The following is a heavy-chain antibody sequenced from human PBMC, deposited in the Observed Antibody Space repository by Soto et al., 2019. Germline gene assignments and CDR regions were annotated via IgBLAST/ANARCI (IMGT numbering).Heavy chain of an antibody. Sequence: SETLSLTCTVSGGSISSYYWSWIRQPPGKGLEWIGYIYYSGSTNYNPSLKSRVTISVDTSKNQFSLKLSSVTAADTAVYYCARGRSSPGVDPWGQGTLVTVSS. CDR2: IYYSGST. CDR1: GGSISSYY. V-gene: IGHV4-59*01. J-gene: IGHJ5*02. D-gene: IGHD6-6*01. CDR3: ARGRSSPGVDP.